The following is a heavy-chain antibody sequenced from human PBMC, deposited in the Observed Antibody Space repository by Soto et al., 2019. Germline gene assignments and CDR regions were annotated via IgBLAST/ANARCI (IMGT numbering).Heavy chain of an antibody. CDR2: INHSGST. CDR1: GGSFSGYY. D-gene: IGHD1-1*01. CDR3: ATANWSHHYFDP. V-gene: IGHV4-34*01. Sequence: QVRLQQWGTGLLKSSETLSLTCAVYGGSFSGYYWSWLRQPPGKGLEWIGEINHSGSTNYNPSLKSRVTISVDTSKTQFSLKVTSVTAADTAVYYCATANWSHHYFDPWCQGTLVTVSS. J-gene: IGHJ5*02.